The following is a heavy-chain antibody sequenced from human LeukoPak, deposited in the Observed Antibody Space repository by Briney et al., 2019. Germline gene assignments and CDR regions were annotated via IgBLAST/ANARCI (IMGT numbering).Heavy chain of an antibody. V-gene: IGHV4-59*01. CDR1: GGSISSYY. CDR3: ARGRGGYDAFDI. Sequence: SETLSLTCTVSGGSISSYYWSWIRQPPGKGLEWIGYIYYSGSTNYNPSLKSRVTISVDTSKNQFSLKLSSVTAADTAVYYCARGRGGYDAFDIWGQGTMVTVSS. J-gene: IGHJ3*02. CDR2: IYYSGST. D-gene: IGHD3-16*01.